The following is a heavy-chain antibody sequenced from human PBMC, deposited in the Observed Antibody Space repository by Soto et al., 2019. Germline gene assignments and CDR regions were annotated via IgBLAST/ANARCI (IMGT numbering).Heavy chain of an antibody. V-gene: IGHV1-46*01. CDR2: INPSGGST. Sequence: ASVKVSCKTSGYSFAKYSVHWVRQAPGQGLEWMGIINPSGGSTTYAEKFQGRLTMTRDTSTNTVYMEVSSLRSEDTAVFYCARAHTPMGLLTDALDYWGQGTLVTVSS. CDR3: ARAHTPMGLLTDALDY. D-gene: IGHD3-22*01. J-gene: IGHJ4*02. CDR1: GYSFAKYS.